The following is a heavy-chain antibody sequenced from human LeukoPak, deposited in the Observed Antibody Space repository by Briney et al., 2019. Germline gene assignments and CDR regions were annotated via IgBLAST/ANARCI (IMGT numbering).Heavy chain of an antibody. J-gene: IGHJ4*02. CDR1: GFTFSSYG. Sequence: GGSLRLSCAASGFTFSSYGMHWVRQAPGKGLEWVAVIWYDGSNKYYADSVKGRFTISRDNSKNTLYLQMNSLRAEDTAVYYCARGDCGGDCYSAFDYWGQGTLVTVSS. V-gene: IGHV3-30*19. D-gene: IGHD2-21*02. CDR3: ARGDCGGDCYSAFDY. CDR2: IWYDGSNK.